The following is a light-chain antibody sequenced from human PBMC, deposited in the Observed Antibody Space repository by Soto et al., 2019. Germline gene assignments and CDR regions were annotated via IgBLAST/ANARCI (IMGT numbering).Light chain of an antibody. Sequence: QSVLTQPPSVSEAPGQKVTISCSGSSSNIGNNYVSWYQQLPGTAPKLLIYDNNKRPSGIPDRFSGSKSGTSATMGITGLQTGEEADQYCGTWDSSLRGVFGGGTKVTVL. CDR1: SSNIGNNY. V-gene: IGLV1-51*01. CDR3: GTWDSSLRGV. J-gene: IGLJ3*02. CDR2: DNN.